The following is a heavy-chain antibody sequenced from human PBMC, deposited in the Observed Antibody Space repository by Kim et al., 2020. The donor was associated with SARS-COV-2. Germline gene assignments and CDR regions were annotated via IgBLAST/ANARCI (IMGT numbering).Heavy chain of an antibody. J-gene: IGHJ4*02. D-gene: IGHD6-13*01. CDR2: IYYSGST. Sequence: SEILSLTCTVSGGSISSGGYYWSWIRQHPGKGLEWIGYIYYSGSTYYNPSLKSRVTISVDTSKNQFSLKLSSVTAADTAVYYCATQKKYYSSSWLDYWGQGTLVTVSS. V-gene: IGHV4-31*03. CDR3: ATQKKYYSSSWLDY. CDR1: GGSISSGGYY.